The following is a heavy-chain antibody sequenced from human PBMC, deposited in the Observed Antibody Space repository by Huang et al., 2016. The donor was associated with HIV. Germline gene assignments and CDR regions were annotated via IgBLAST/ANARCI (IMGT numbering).Heavy chain of an antibody. CDR1: GYSFTSNW. CDR3: AGASVYYSDTSGHDAFDI. V-gene: IGHV5-51*01. D-gene: IGHD3-22*01. J-gene: IGHJ3*02. CDR2: IYPGDSET. Sequence: EVQLVQSGVEVKKPGESLTISCKGSGYSFTSNWIGWVRQMPAKGLEWMVIIYPGDSETRYSPSFQGQVTSSADKASSTAYLQWSSLKASDTAMYYCAGASVYYSDTSGHDAFDIWGQGTMVTVSS.